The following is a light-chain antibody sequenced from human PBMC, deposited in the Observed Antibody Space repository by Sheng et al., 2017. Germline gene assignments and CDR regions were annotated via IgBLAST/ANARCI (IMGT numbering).Light chain of an antibody. CDR2: AVS. CDR3: QQHYSYPRT. V-gene: IGKV1-8*01. Sequence: AIRMTQSPSSLSASTGDRVTITCRASQYISNHLAWYQQKPGKAPKFLMYAVSILQPGVPSRFSGSGSGTDFTLTISYLQSEDFATYYCQQHYSYPRTFGQGTKVEIK. J-gene: IGKJ1*01. CDR1: QYISNH.